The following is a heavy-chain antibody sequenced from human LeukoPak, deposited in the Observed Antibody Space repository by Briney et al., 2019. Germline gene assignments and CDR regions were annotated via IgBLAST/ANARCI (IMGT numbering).Heavy chain of an antibody. Sequence: ASVKVSCKASGYTFTGYYMHWVRQAPGQGLEWMGWINPNSGGTNYAQKLQGGVTMTTVTSTSTAYMELRSLRSDDTAVYYCARDGVLRYFDWSYPDPYYFDYWGQGTLVTVSS. CDR2: INPNSGGT. CDR3: ARDGVLRYFDWSYPDPYYFDY. CDR1: GYTFTGYY. D-gene: IGHD3-9*01. J-gene: IGHJ4*02. V-gene: IGHV1-2*02.